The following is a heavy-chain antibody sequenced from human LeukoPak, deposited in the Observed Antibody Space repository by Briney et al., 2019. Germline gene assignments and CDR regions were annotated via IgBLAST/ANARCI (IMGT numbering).Heavy chain of an antibody. CDR3: ARLFYDQVAHAFDL. CDR2: IYSGGNT. V-gene: IGHV3-53*01. CDR1: GFNGRSNY. D-gene: IGHD2/OR15-2a*01. J-gene: IGHJ3*01. Sequence: PGGSLRLPCSGFGFNGRSNYLGWVRPAPGKGLEWVSVIYSGGNTYYADTVKGRFTISRDNPKNTLYLQMNSLRAEDTAVYYCARLFYDQVAHAFDLWGQGTMVTVSS.